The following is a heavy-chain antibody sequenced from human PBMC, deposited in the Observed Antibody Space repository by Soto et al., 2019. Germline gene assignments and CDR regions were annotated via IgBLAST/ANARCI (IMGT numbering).Heavy chain of an antibody. CDR1: GDSVSSNSAA. CDR2: TYYRSKWYN. J-gene: IGHJ6*02. D-gene: IGHD6-6*01. V-gene: IGHV6-1*01. CDR3: ARGGGGAARPRLYYYYGMDV. Sequence: SPTLSLPCAISGDSVSSNSAAWNWIRQSPSRGLEWLGRTYYRSKWYNDYVVSVKSRITINPDTSKNQFSLQLNSVTPEDTAVYYCARGGGGAARPRLYYYYGMDVWGQGTTVTVSS.